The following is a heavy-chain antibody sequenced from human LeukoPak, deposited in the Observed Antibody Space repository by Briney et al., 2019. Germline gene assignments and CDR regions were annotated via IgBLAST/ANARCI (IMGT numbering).Heavy chain of an antibody. V-gene: IGHV1-2*02. CDR1: GYIFTGYY. D-gene: IGHD3-16*01. CDR2: INPNSGDT. CDR3: ARVRYRLAETYIDY. J-gene: IGHJ4*02. Sequence: ASVKVSCKASGYIFTGYYMHWVRQATGQGLEWMGWINPNSGDTNYAQKFQGRVTMTRDTSISTAYMELSRLRSDDTAVYYCARVRYRLAETYIDYWGQGTLVTVSS.